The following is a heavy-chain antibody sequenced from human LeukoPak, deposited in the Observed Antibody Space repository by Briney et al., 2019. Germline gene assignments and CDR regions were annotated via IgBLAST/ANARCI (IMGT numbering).Heavy chain of an antibody. V-gene: IGHV4-39*01. J-gene: IGHJ4*02. CDR3: AGHRVLTGTGFDY. CDR2: IYYSGST. D-gene: IGHD3-9*01. Sequence: SETLSFTCTVSGGSISSSSYYWGWIRQPPGKGLEWIGSIYYSGSTYYNPSLKSRVTISVDTSKNQFSLKLSSVTAADTAVYYCAGHRVLTGTGFDYWGQGTLVTVSS. CDR1: GGSISSSSYY.